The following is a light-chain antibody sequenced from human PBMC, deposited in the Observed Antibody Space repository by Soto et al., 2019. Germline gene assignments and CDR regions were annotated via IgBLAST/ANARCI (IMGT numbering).Light chain of an antibody. CDR3: QQYAESPLT. J-gene: IGKJ3*01. CDR2: GAS. Sequence: EIVLTQSPVTLSLSPGXKATLSCRASQSLDTYTLAWYQQKPGQAPRLLIYGASTRAAATPDRFIGSGSGTDFALTISRLEPEDFAVYYCQQYAESPLTFGPGTKVDL. V-gene: IGKV3-20*01. CDR1: QSLDTYT.